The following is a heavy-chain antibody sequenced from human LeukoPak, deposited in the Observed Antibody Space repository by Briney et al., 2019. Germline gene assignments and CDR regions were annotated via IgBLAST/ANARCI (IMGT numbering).Heavy chain of an antibody. CDR1: GFTFSSYA. Sequence: PGGSLRLSCAASGFTFSSYAMSWVRQAPGKGLEGVSAVVGGGGTTFYADSVKGRFTISRDNSKNTVYLQMNSLEAEDTAVYYCAKARLSTGWAYNDYWGQGTLLTVSS. V-gene: IGHV3-23*01. D-gene: IGHD6-19*01. J-gene: IGHJ4*02. CDR2: VVGGGGTT. CDR3: AKARLSTGWAYNDY.